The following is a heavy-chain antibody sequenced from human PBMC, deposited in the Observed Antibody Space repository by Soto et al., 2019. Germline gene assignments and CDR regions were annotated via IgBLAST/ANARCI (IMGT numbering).Heavy chain of an antibody. J-gene: IGHJ5*02. D-gene: IGHD6-6*01. V-gene: IGHV1-3*01. Sequence: QVQLVQSGAEVRKPGASVKISCKASGYTFTSYAIHWLRQAPGQRLEWMGWINGGAGDTRYSVNFQGRVTFTRETAATTAFMDLSSLSSADTAIYYCARSPSRMAAETQLDPWGQGTLVTVSS. CDR3: ARSPSRMAAETQLDP. CDR2: INGGAGDT. CDR1: GYTFTSYA.